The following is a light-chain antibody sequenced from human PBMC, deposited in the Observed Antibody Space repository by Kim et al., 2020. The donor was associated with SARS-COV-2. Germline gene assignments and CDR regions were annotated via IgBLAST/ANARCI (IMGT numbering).Light chain of an antibody. CDR2: GAS. CDR3: QQYARAPDT. J-gene: IGKJ5*01. Sequence: EIVLTQPPGTLSLSPGERATLSCRTSQTVSGSYLAWYQQKPGQAPRVFIYGASSRAAGIPDRFSGSGSGTDFTLTSTRLEPEDFAMYYDQQYARAPDTFGQGTRLEIK. V-gene: IGKV3-20*01. CDR1: QTVSGSY.